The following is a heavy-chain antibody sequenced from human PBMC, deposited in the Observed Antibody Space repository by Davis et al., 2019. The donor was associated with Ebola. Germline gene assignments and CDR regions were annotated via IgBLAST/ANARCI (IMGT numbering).Heavy chain of an antibody. CDR3: ARDPPNGLPVYYMDV. Sequence: PGGSLRLSCAASGFIFNSYSLNWVRQTPEKGLEWVSYISGSGSTIYYADPVKGRFTISRGNDNNSLYLQMNSLRMDYTAFYFCARDPPNGLPVYYMDVWGKGTTVTVSS. D-gene: IGHD4-11*01. CDR2: ISGSGSTI. J-gene: IGHJ6*03. V-gene: IGHV3-48*04. CDR1: GFIFNSYS.